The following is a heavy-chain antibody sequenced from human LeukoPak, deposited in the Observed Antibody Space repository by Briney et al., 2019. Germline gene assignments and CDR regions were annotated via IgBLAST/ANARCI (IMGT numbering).Heavy chain of an antibody. CDR3: AKEGYSSSFLPLGY. CDR1: GFTVSTNC. CDR2: IYSGGTT. J-gene: IGHJ4*02. D-gene: IGHD6-6*01. Sequence: GGSLRLSCAASGFTVSTNCMTWVRQAPGKGLEWVSTIYSGGTTYYADSVKGRFTISRDNSKNTLYLQMNSLRAEDTAVYYCAKEGYSSSFLPLGYWGQGTLVTVSS. V-gene: IGHV3-53*01.